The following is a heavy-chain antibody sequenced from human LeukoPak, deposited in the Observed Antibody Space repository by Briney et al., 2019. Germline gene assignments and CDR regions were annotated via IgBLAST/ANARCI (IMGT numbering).Heavy chain of an antibody. CDR2: ISGSGGST. CDR1: GFTFSSYA. CDR3: ARVRGEQWLEIIDY. D-gene: IGHD6-19*01. J-gene: IGHJ4*02. V-gene: IGHV3-23*01. Sequence: GGSLRLSCAASGFTFSSYAMSWVRQAPGKGLEWVSAISGSGGSTYYADSVKGRFTISRDNSKNTLYLQMNSLRAEDTAVYYCARVRGEQWLEIIDYWGQGTLVTVSS.